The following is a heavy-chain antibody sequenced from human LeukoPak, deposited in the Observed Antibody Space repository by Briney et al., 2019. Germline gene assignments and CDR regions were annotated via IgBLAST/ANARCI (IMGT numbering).Heavy chain of an antibody. Sequence: PSETLSLTCTVSGGSISTSNYYWGWIRQPPGKGLEWIGNIYYSGSTYYIPSLKSRVTISVDTSKNQFSLKLSSVTAADTAVYFCARQFFPFGFHYWGQGTLVTVSS. CDR2: IYYSGST. CDR3: ARQFFPFGFHY. D-gene: IGHD2/OR15-2a*01. CDR1: GGSISTSNYY. V-gene: IGHV4-39*01. J-gene: IGHJ4*02.